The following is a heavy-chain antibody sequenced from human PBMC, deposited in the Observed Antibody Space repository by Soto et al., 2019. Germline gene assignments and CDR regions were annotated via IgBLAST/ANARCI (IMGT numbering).Heavy chain of an antibody. J-gene: IGHJ4*02. CDR2: IWYDGSNK. D-gene: IGHD6-19*01. V-gene: IGHV3-33*01. Sequence: HPGGSLRLSCAASGFTFSSYGMHWVRQAPGKGLEWVAVIWYDGSNKYYADSVKGRFTISRDNSKNTLYLQMNSLRAEDTAVYYCARAGYSRGWLPFWGQGTLVTVSS. CDR1: GFTFSSYG. CDR3: ARAGYSRGWLPF.